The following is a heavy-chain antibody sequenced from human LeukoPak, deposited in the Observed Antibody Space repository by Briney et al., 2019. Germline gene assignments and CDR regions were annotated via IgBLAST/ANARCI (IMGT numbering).Heavy chain of an antibody. CDR1: GYPFTGYY. J-gene: IGHJ4*02. CDR2: IDPNSGDT. CDR3: ARDYDSELDY. V-gene: IGHV1-2*02. D-gene: IGHD3-3*01. Sequence: ASVKVSCKASGYPFTGYYMHWVRQAPGQELEWMGWIDPNSGDTNYAQNLQGRVTMTRDTSINTAYMEANRLTFDDTAMYYCARDYDSELDYWGQGTLVTVSS.